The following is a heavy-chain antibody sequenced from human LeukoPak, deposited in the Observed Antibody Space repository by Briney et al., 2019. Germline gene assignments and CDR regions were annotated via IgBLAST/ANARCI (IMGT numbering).Heavy chain of an antibody. CDR3: ARDGGSVRPVDIVATGVDFDY. J-gene: IGHJ4*02. Sequence: GGSRRLSCAASGFTFSDYYMSWIRQAPGKGLEWVSYISSSGSTIYYADSVKGRFTISRVNAKNSLYLQMNSLRAEDTAVYHCARDGGSVRPVDIVATGVDFDYWGQGTLVTVSS. D-gene: IGHD5-12*01. V-gene: IGHV3-11*01. CDR2: ISSSGSTI. CDR1: GFTFSDYY.